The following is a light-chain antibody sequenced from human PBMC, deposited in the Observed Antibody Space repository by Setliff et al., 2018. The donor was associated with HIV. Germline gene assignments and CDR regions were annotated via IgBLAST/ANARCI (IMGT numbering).Light chain of an antibody. V-gene: IGLV2-14*03. CDR1: SSDVGGYNF. CDR3: SSYAGSSTQV. J-gene: IGLJ1*01. Sequence: QSVLTQPASVSGSPGQSITISCTGTSSDVGGYNFVSWYQQHPGKAPKLMIYDVSNRPSGVSNRFSGSKSGNTASLTISGLQAEDEADYYCSSYAGSSTQVLGTGTKVTV. CDR2: DVS.